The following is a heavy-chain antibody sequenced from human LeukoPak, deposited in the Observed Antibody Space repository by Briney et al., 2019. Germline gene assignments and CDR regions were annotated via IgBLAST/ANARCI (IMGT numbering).Heavy chain of an antibody. J-gene: IGHJ5*02. Sequence: GASVKVSCKASGYTFTGYYMHWVRQAPGQGLEWMGWINPNSGGTNYAQKFQGRVTMTRDTSISTAYMELSRLRSDDTAVYYCARAGARYSYVLNWFDPWGQGTLVTVSS. CDR1: GYTFTGYY. CDR2: INPNSGGT. V-gene: IGHV1-2*02. D-gene: IGHD5-18*01. CDR3: ARAGARYSYVLNWFDP.